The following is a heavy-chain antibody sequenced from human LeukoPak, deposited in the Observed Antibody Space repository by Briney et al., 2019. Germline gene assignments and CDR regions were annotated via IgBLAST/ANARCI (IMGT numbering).Heavy chain of an antibody. J-gene: IGHJ3*02. D-gene: IGHD4-17*01. V-gene: IGHV3-48*03. CDR3: ARDLGDYVGYDAFDI. CDR1: GFTFGSFE. CDR2: ISRSGSNK. Sequence: PGGSLRLSCAASGFTFGSFEMNGVRQAPGKGLEGLSYISRSGSNKYYADSLKGRFTISRDNAKNSLYLQMNSLTAEDTADYYCARDLGDYVGYDAFDIWGQGTRVTVSS.